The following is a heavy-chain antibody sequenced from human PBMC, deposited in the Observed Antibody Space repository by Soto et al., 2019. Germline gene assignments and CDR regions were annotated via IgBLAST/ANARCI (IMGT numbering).Heavy chain of an antibody. Sequence: SETLSLTCAVYGGSFSGYYWSWIRPPPGKGLEWIGEINHSGSTNYNPSPKSQVTLSVATPKNQFSLKLSSGTDVDTPGYYCARDPRETTSVAAGRDEYYYYLEVWGKGTTVTVSS. V-gene: IGHV4-34*01. CDR3: ARDPRETTSVAAGRDEYYYYLEV. J-gene: IGHJ6*03. CDR1: GGSFSGYY. D-gene: IGHD6-19*01. CDR2: INHSGST.